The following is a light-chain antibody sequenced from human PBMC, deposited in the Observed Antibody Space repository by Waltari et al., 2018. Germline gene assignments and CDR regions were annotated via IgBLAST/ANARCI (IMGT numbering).Light chain of an antibody. J-gene: IGLJ2*01. V-gene: IGLV1-40*01. CDR1: SSNIGAGYD. CDR3: QSYDSSLVV. Sequence: QSVLTQPPSVSGAPGQRVTISCTGSSSNIGAGYDVYWYQQLPGTAPKLLIYGNINRPSGVPDRFSGSKSGTSASLAITGLQAEDEADYYCQSYDSSLVVFGGGTKLTVL. CDR2: GNI.